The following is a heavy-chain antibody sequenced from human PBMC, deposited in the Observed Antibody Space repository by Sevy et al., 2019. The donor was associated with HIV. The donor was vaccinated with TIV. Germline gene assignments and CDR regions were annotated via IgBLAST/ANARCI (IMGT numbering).Heavy chain of an antibody. J-gene: IGHJ4*02. CDR3: GKGPPRVLMVYAIPRPDY. D-gene: IGHD2-8*01. Sequence: GGSLRLSCAASGFTFSSYAMSWVRQAPGKGLEWVSAISGSGGGTYYADPVKGRFTTSCEDSTNTLYLQRNSLRAEAKAVDYCGKGPPRVLMVYAIPRPDYWGQGTLVTVSS. CDR1: GFTFSSYA. V-gene: IGHV3-23*01. CDR2: ISGSGGGT.